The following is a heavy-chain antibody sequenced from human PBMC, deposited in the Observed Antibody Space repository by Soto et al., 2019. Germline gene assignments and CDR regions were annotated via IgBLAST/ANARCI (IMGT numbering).Heavy chain of an antibody. V-gene: IGHV4-59*01. CDR2: IYNSGST. D-gene: IGHD3-10*01. CDR3: ARARITMVREVIKYNMDV. J-gene: IGHJ6*02. Sequence: SETLSLTCTVSGGSISSYYWSWIRRPPGKGLEWIGYIYNSGSTHSNPSLQSRVTISVDTSKNQFSLKLSSVTAADTGIYYCARARITMVREVIKYNMDVWGQGTTVTVYS. CDR1: GGSISSYY.